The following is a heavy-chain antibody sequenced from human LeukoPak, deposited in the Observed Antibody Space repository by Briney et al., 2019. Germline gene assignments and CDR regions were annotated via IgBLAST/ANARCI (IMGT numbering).Heavy chain of an antibody. Sequence: GGSLRLSCAASGFTFSSYWMSWVRQAPGKGLEWEANIKQDGSEKYYVDSVKGRFTISRDNAKNSLYLQMNSLRAEDTAVYYCARVIVVAGRGAFDIWCQGTMVTVSS. CDR1: GFTFSSYW. CDR2: IKQDGSEK. CDR3: ARVIVVAGRGAFDI. J-gene: IGHJ3*02. D-gene: IGHD6-19*01. V-gene: IGHV3-7*01.